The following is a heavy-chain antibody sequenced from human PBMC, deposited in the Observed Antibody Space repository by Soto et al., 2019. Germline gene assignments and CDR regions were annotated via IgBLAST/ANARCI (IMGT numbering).Heavy chain of an antibody. V-gene: IGHV3-23*01. CDR1: GFTFNAYA. J-gene: IGHJ4*02. CDR2: IGGSGGNR. D-gene: IGHD4-4*01. CDR3: ARVASDYINSVDH. Sequence: EVQLLESGGGLVQPGGSLRLSCAASGFTFNAYAMTWVRQAPGKGLEWVSAIGGSGGNRYYAASVKGRFTISRDNSKHTLDLQMSRLRVEDTGVYYCARVASDYINSVDHWGQGILVTVSS.